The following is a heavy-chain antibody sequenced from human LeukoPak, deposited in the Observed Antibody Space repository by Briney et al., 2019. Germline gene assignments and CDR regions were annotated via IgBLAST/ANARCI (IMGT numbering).Heavy chain of an antibody. V-gene: IGHV3-23*01. CDR1: AFTLGTYA. CDR3: ARVRSRGGWYVHYMDV. D-gene: IGHD6-19*01. CDR2: ISARKDNT. J-gene: IGHJ6*03. Sequence: GGSLRLSCTASAFTLGTYAMSWVRQAPGKGLEWVSGISARKDNTYYADSVKGRFTISRDNANNLMFLEMNNLRGEDTALYYCARVRSRGGWYVHYMDVWGKGTTV.